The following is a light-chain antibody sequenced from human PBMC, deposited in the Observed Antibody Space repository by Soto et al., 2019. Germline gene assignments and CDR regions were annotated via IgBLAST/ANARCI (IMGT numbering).Light chain of an antibody. V-gene: IGKV3-15*01. Sequence: EIVMTQSPATLSVSPGERATLSCRASQSVSSNLAWYQQKPGQAPRLLIYGASTRATGIPARFSGSGSGTAFTLTISSLQSEDFAVYYCQQYNNWPLGTFGQGTKVEIK. CDR3: QQYNNWPLGT. CDR1: QSVSSN. J-gene: IGKJ1*01. CDR2: GAS.